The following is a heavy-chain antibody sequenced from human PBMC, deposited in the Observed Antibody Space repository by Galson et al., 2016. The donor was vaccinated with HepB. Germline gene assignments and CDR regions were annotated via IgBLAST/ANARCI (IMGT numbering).Heavy chain of an antibody. CDR3: AKPLWFGERRPFDS. Sequence: SLRLSCAASGFTFSTHGMHWVRQAPGKGLEWVAVILYDGSNKYYADSVKGRFTISRDNSKNTLYLQMNSLRAEDTAMYYCAKPLWFGERRPFDSWGQGTLVTISS. V-gene: IGHV3-30*18. J-gene: IGHJ4*02. CDR2: ILYDGSNK. CDR1: GFTFSTHG. D-gene: IGHD3-10*01.